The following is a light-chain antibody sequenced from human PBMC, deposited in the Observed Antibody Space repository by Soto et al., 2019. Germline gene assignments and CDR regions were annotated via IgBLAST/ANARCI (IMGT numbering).Light chain of an antibody. CDR1: QSVNSG. J-gene: IGKJ2*01. CDR3: QHHYDRPLT. Sequence: EIVMTQSPATLSVSPGEGATLSCRASQSVNSGLAWYQQTPGEAPRLLLHDASTRANGSPTRFSGSGSGTEFTLTISSLQSEDFAVYYRQHHYDRPLTFGQGTKLEIK. CDR2: DAS. V-gene: IGKV3-15*01.